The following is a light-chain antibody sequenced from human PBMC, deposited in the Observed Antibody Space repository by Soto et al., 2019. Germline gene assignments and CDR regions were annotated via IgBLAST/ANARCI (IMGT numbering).Light chain of an antibody. J-gene: IGLJ2*01. CDR3: TSWTTSTTMI. V-gene: IGLV2-14*03. Sequence: QSALTQPASVSGSPGQPITISCTGTSGDIGAYNFVSWYQQHPGKAPKLMLYDVNIRPSGVSNRFSGSKSGNTASLTISGLQAEDEADYYCTSWTTSTTMIFGGGTKLTVL. CDR1: SGDIGAYNF. CDR2: DVN.